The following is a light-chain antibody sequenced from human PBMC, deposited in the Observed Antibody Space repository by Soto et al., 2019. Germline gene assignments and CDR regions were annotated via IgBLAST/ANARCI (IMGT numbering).Light chain of an antibody. CDR1: QGIVRW. V-gene: IGKV1-39*01. CDR2: VAS. CDR3: QQSSSTPQT. Sequence: DIQMTHSPSTLSASVLDIVTITFRASQGIVRWLAWYQQKPGKAPKLLINVASTLQSGVPSRFSGGGSGTDFTLAISSLQPEDFATYYCQQSSSTPQTFGGGTKVDI. J-gene: IGKJ4*01.